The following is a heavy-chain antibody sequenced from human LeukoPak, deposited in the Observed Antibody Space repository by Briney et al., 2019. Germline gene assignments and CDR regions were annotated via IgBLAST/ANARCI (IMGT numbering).Heavy chain of an antibody. V-gene: IGHV1-2*02. J-gene: IGHJ3*02. CDR2: INPNSGGT. CDR1: GYTFTGYY. Sequence: ASVKVSCKASGYTFTGYYMHWVRQAPGQRLEWMGWINPNSGGTNYAQKFQGRVTMTRDTSISTAYMELSRLRSDDTAVYYCARDGHYYDSSGYPASDAFDIWGQGTMVTVSS. CDR3: ARDGHYYDSSGYPASDAFDI. D-gene: IGHD3-22*01.